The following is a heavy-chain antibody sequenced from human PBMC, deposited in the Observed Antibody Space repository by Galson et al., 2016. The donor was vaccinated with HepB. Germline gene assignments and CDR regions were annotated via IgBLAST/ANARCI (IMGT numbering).Heavy chain of an antibody. CDR3: AKDGGSSCAYYYYYMYV. D-gene: IGHD6-13*01. CDR2: ISYDGSNK. V-gene: IGHV3-30*18. Sequence: SLRLSCATSGFTFSRYGIHWVRQAPGKGLEWVAVISYDGSNKYYADSVKGRFTISRDNSKNTLYLQMNSLRGEDTAVYYCAKDGGSSCAYYYYYMYVWGRGTTVTVSS. CDR1: GFTFSRYG. J-gene: IGHJ6*03.